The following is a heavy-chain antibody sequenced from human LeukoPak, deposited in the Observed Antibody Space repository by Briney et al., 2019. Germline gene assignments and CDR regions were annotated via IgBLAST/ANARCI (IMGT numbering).Heavy chain of an antibody. V-gene: IGHV3-7*01. CDR1: GFTFTSYW. D-gene: IGHD5-24*01. CDR2: IKQDGSEK. J-gene: IGHJ4*02. CDR3: ARDHTLMATIKYYFAY. Sequence: GGSLRLSCAASGFTFTSYWMSWDRQAPGKGLQGLPNIKQDGSEKYYVASVKDRFTIPRDNAKISLYLQINTLRAEDTAVYYCARDHTLMATIKYYFAYWGQGTLATVSS.